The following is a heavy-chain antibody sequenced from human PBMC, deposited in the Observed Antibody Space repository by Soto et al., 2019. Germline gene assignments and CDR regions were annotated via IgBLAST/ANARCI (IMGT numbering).Heavy chain of an antibody. V-gene: IGHV4-39*01. CDR3: AGRNSLASVSLNFRELSNYKWIDP. Sequence: QLQLQESGPGLVKPSETLSLTCTVSGDSITNSNYYWGWFRKPTGKGLEWIASIYYIGSTYYNTCLTSLVTISVDTSNNQFALNLNSVTASDTAVYYCAGRNSLASVSLNFRELSNYKWIDPWGPGTLVTVSS. D-gene: IGHD3-16*02. CDR1: GDSITNSNYY. CDR2: IYYIGST. J-gene: IGHJ5*02.